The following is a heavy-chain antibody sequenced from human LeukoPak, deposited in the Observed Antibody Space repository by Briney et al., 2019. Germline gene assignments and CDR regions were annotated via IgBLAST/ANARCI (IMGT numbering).Heavy chain of an antibody. D-gene: IGHD6-6*01. V-gene: IGHV4-39*01. CDR2: IYYSGST. CDR1: GGSISSSSYY. Sequence: TSETLSLTCTVSGGSISSSSYYWGWIRQPPGKGLEWIGSIYYSGSTYYNPSLKSRVTISVDTSKNQFSLKLSSVTAADTAVYFCASPIAARHSSFDYWGQGPLVTVSS. CDR3: ASPIAARHSSFDY. J-gene: IGHJ4*02.